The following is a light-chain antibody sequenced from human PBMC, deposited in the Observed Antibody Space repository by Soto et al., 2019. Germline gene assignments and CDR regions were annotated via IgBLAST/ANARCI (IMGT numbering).Light chain of an antibody. CDR1: QSISSW. V-gene: IGKV1-5*03. J-gene: IGKJ1*01. CDR3: QYYNDYCWT. CDR2: KTS. Sequence: DIPLTQSPSTLSASVGDRVTITCRASQSISSWLAWYQQKPGKAPKLLIHKTSNLENGVPSRFSGSGSGTEFTLTISSLQPDDFATYYCQYYNDYCWTFGQGTKVEIK.